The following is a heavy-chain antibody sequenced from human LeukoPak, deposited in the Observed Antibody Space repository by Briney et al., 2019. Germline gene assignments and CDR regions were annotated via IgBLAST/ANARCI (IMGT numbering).Heavy chain of an antibody. J-gene: IGHJ4*02. CDR3: ARARFGTAGADY. CDR1: GFSFSNYW. D-gene: IGHD3-3*01. Sequence: GGALILSFSASGFSFSNYWRNTVPQAPGKGLEWMANIEEEGSEKYYVEPVKGQCTISRDNAENSLYLQMNSLRAADTAVYYCARARFGTAGADYWGQGTLV. CDR2: IEEEGSEK. V-gene: IGHV3-7*01.